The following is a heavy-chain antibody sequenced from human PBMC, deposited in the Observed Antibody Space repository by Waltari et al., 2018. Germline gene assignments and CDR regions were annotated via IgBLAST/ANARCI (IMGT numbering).Heavy chain of an antibody. Sequence: EVQLLESGGGLVQPGGSLRLSCAASGFTFSSYAMSWVRQAPGKGLEWVAAIMGSGGRTYYAGAVKGRFTISRDNSKNTLYLQMNSLRAEDTAVYYCATFGLRLGELSFVYYYYGMDVWGQGTTVTVSS. CDR2: IMGSGGRT. J-gene: IGHJ6*02. CDR1: GFTFSSYA. CDR3: ATFGLRLGELSFVYYYYGMDV. V-gene: IGHV3-23*01. D-gene: IGHD3-16*02.